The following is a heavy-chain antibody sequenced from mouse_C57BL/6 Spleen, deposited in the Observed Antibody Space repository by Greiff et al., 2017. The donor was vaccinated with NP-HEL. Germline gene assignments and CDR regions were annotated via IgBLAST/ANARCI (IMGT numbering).Heavy chain of an antibody. CDR1: GYTFTSYW. CDR3: ASSTGTTMDY. CDR2: IHPNSGST. J-gene: IGHJ4*01. D-gene: IGHD4-1*02. V-gene: IGHV1-64*01. Sequence: VQLQQSGAELVKPGASVKLSCKASGYTFTSYWMHWVKQRPGQGLEWIGMIHPNSGSTNYNEKFKSKATLTVDKSSSTAYMQLSSLTSEDSAVYYCASSTGTTMDYWGQGTSVTVSS.